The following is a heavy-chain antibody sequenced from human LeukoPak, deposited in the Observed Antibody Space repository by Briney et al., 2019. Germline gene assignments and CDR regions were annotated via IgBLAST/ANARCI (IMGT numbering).Heavy chain of an antibody. D-gene: IGHD2-15*01. J-gene: IGHJ5*02. V-gene: IGHV1-2*02. CDR2: INPNSGGT. CDR1: GYTFTGYY. Sequence: ASVKVSCKASGYTFTGYYMHWVRQAPGQGLEWMGWINPNSGGTNYAQKFQGRVTMTRDTSISTAYMELSRPRSDDTAVYYCARDGDCSGGSCYTPFDPWGQGTLVTVSS. CDR3: ARDGDCSGGSCYTPFDP.